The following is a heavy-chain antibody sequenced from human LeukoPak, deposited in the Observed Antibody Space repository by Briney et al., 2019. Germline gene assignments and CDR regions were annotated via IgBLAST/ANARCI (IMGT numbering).Heavy chain of an antibody. V-gene: IGHV3-23*01. CDR1: GFTFSSYA. CDR3: AKDRGFDWALYYFDY. CDR2: ICGSGDST. Sequence: GGSLRLFCVVSGFTFSSYAMSWVRQAPGKGLEWGSGICGSGDSTKYADSVKGRFTISRDNSKNTLYLQMNSLRAEDTAVYYCAKDRGFDWALYYFDYWGQGTLVTVSS. D-gene: IGHD3-9*01. J-gene: IGHJ4*02.